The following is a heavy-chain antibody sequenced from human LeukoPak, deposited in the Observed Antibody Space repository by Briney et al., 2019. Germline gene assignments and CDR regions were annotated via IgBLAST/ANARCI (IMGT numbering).Heavy chain of an antibody. CDR2: IYSDGRT. J-gene: IGHJ4*02. CDR3: ATDRGWRTSGYYLYYFEY. Sequence: GGSLRLSCAASGFTVSSNYMSWVRQAPGKGLEWVSVIYSDGRTYYADSVKGRFTISRDNSKNTLYLETNSLRAEDTAVYYCATDRGWRTSGYYLYYFEYWGQGTLVTYSS. CDR1: GFTVSSNY. V-gene: IGHV3-53*01. D-gene: IGHD3-3*01.